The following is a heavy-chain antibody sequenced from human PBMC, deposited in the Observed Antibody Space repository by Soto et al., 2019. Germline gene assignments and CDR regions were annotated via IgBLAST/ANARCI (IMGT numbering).Heavy chain of an antibody. J-gene: IGHJ5*02. CDR1: GGTFSSYT. D-gene: IGHD3-9*01. V-gene: IGHV1-69*02. CDR2: IIPILGIA. CDR3: ASHRYFDHHTAAWFDP. Sequence: QVQLVQSGAEVKKPGSSVKVSCKASGGTFSSYTISWVRQAPGQGLEWMGRIIPILGIANYAQKFQGRVTITXXKXTTXAYMELSSLRSEDTAVYYCASHRYFDHHTAAWFDPWGQGTLVTVSS.